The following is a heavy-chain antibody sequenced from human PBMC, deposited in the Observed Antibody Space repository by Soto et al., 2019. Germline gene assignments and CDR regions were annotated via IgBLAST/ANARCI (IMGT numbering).Heavy chain of an antibody. J-gene: IGHJ4*02. D-gene: IGHD6-19*01. CDR1: EYTFTGYY. CDR3: ATSSDWSPLLDY. CDR2: INPNGGGT. Sequence: ASVKVSCKASEYTFTGYYLHWVRQAPGQRLEWMGWINPNGGGTIYAQDFQGRLTMTRDTSITTAYMELSRLTSDDTAFYYCATSSDWSPLLDYWGQGXLVTVYS. V-gene: IGHV1-2*02.